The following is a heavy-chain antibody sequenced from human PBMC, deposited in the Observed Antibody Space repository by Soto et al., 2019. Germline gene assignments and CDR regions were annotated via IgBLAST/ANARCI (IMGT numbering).Heavy chain of an antibody. CDR2: ISYDGSNK. CDR1: GFTFSSYA. V-gene: IGHV3-30-3*01. Sequence: QVQLVESGGGVVQPGRSLRLSCAASGFTFSSYAMHWVRQAPGKGLEWVAVISYDGSNKYYADSVKGRFTISRDNSKNTLYLQMNSLRAEDTAVYYCARDIQGWSSPTSPWGQGTLVTVSS. CDR3: ARDIQGWSSPTSP. J-gene: IGHJ5*02. D-gene: IGHD2-15*01.